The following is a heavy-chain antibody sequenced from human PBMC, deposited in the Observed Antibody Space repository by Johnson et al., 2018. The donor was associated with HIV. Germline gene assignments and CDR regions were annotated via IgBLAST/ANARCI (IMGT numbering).Heavy chain of an antibody. CDR1: GFTFSDSY. CDR3: VSSGCQRCAFDI. J-gene: IGHJ3*02. D-gene: IGHD6-19*01. CDR2: ISSGGSTI. Sequence: QVHLVESGGGLVKPGGSLRLSCAASGFTFSDSYMAWIRQAPGKGLEWISYISSGGSTISYTDSVKGRFTISRDNAKNALYVQMNSLRAEDTAVYYCVSSGCQRCAFDIWGQGTMVTVSS. V-gene: IGHV3-11*01.